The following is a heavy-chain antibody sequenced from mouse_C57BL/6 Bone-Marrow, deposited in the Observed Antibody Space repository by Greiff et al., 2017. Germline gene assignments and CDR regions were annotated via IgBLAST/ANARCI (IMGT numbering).Heavy chain of an antibody. V-gene: IGHV5-4*01. CDR1: GFTFSSYA. CDR3: ARDRLWLPYYYAMDY. Sequence: EVQVVESGGGLVKPGGSLKLSCAASGFTFSSYAMSWVRQTPEKRLEWVATISDGGSYTYYPDNVKGRFTISRDNAKNNLYLQMSHLKSEDTAMYYCARDRLWLPYYYAMDYWGQGTSVTVSS. J-gene: IGHJ4*01. D-gene: IGHD2-2*01. CDR2: ISDGGSYT.